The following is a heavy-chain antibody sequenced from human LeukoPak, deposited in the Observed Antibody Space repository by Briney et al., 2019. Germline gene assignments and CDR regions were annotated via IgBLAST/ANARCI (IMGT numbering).Heavy chain of an antibody. CDR3: ARHGTDYSNFDY. CDR1: GGSISSYY. Sequence: PSETLSLTCTVSGGSISSYYWSWIRQPPGKGREWIGYIYYSGSTNYNPSLKSRVTISVDTSKNQFSLKLSSVTAADTAVYYCARHGTDYSNFDYWGQGTLVTVSS. V-gene: IGHV4-59*08. J-gene: IGHJ4*02. D-gene: IGHD6-13*01. CDR2: IYYSGST.